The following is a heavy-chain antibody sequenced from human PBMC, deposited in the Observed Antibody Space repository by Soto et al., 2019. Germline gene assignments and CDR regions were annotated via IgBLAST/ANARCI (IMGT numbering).Heavy chain of an antibody. J-gene: IGHJ3*02. V-gene: IGHV3-66*01. CDR3: ARENSGWPDALVI. D-gene: IGHD6-19*01. Sequence: DVQLVESGGGLVQPGGSLRLSCAVSGFTVSSNYMSWVRQAPGKGLEWVSAIYSGGSTYYADSVKGRFTISRDNSKNTLYRQMNSLRAEDTAVYYCARENSGWPDALVIWGQGTMVIVSS. CDR1: GFTVSSNY. CDR2: IYSGGST.